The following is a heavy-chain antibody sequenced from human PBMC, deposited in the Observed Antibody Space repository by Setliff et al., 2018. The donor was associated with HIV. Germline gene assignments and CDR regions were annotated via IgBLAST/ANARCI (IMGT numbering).Heavy chain of an antibody. Sequence: GSLRLSCAASGFTLSSYAMTWVRQAPGKGLEWVSAISGGGGGTNYADSVRGRFTISRDNSNNTLYLHMNSLRADDTAVYYCARAFSGYYFDYWGQGTLVTVSS. CDR3: ARAFSGYYFDY. J-gene: IGHJ4*02. CDR1: GFTLSSYA. D-gene: IGHD3-3*01. V-gene: IGHV3-23*01. CDR2: ISGGGGGT.